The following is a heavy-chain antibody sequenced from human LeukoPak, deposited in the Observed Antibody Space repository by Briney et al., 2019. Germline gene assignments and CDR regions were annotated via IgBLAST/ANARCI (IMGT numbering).Heavy chain of an antibody. CDR1: SGSISSSGYY. CDR3: ARVIGRDGYNYPYYYYYMDV. Sequence: SETLSLTCTVSSGSISSSGYYWGWIRQPPGKGLEWIGSIYYSGSTYYNPSLKSRVTISVDTSKNQFSLKLSSVTAADTAVYYCARVIGRDGYNYPYYYYYMDVWGKGTTVTVSS. V-gene: IGHV4-39*07. J-gene: IGHJ6*03. D-gene: IGHD5-24*01. CDR2: IYYSGST.